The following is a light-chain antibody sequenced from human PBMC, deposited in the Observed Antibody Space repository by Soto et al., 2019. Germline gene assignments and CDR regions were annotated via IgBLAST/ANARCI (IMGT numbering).Light chain of an antibody. CDR1: SGDVGGYNY. CDR2: DVS. Sequence: QSALTQPASVSGSPGQSITISCTGTSGDVGGYNYVSWYQQHPGKAPKLMIYDVSNRPSGVSNRFSGSKSGNTASLTISGLRAEEEADYYCSSYTTSSTLVFGGGTKLTVL. V-gene: IGLV2-14*01. J-gene: IGLJ2*01. CDR3: SSYTTSSTLV.